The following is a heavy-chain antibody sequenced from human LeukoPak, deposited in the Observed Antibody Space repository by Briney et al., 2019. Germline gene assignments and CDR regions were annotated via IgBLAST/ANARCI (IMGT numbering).Heavy chain of an antibody. Sequence: PGGSLRLSCVASGFTFNTYAIHWVRQAPGKGLEWVAVISYDGSNTYYEDSVKGRFTISRDNSKNMLYLQMNSLRAEDMAVYYCAREEWYYFDYWGQGTLVTVSS. CDR2: ISYDGSNT. CDR1: GFTFNTYA. J-gene: IGHJ4*02. D-gene: IGHD3-3*01. CDR3: AREEWYYFDY. V-gene: IGHV3-30-3*01.